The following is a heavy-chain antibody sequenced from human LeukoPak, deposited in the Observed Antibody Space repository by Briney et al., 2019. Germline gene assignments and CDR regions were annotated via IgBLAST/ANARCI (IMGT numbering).Heavy chain of an antibody. CDR2: ITWNSGST. Sequence: PRGSLRLSCAASGFTFDDYAMHWVRQAPGKGLEWVSGITWNSGSTGYADSVKGRFTISRDNAKNSLYLQMNSLRAEDTALYYCAKAVDYYDSSGYYSWFDPWGQGTLVTVSS. V-gene: IGHV3-9*01. J-gene: IGHJ5*02. D-gene: IGHD3-22*01. CDR1: GFTFDDYA. CDR3: AKAVDYYDSSGYYSWFDP.